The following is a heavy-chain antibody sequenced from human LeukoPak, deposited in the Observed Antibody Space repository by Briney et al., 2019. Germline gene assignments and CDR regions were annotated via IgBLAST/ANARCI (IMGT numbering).Heavy chain of an antibody. V-gene: IGHV3-23*01. D-gene: IGHD3-3*01. CDR2: ISGSGGST. Sequence: GGSLRLSCAASGFTFSSYAMSWVRQAPGKGLEWVSAISGSGGSTYYADSVKGRFTISRDNSKNTLYLQMNSLRAEDTAVYYCARDLHYDFWSGPHDWGQGTLVTVSS. CDR3: ARDLHYDFWSGPHD. CDR1: GFTFSSYA. J-gene: IGHJ4*02.